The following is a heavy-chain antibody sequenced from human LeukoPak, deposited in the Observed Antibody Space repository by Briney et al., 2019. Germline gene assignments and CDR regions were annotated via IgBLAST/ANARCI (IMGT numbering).Heavy chain of an antibody. J-gene: IGHJ4*02. Sequence: GGSLRLSCAASGFTSDTDWMSWFRQAPGKGLEWVGLIRSKTDGGTTDNAAPVKGRFAISRDDSRNMLFLQMNSLKTEDTGVYYCTTGGPRRHWGQGTLVTVSS. V-gene: IGHV3-15*01. D-gene: IGHD3-16*01. CDR3: TTGGPRRH. CDR2: IRSKTDGGTT. CDR1: GFTSDTDW.